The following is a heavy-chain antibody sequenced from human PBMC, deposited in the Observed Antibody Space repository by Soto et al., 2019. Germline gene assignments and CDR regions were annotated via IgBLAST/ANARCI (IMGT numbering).Heavy chain of an antibody. CDR1: GGSISSSSYY. D-gene: IGHD3-10*01. J-gene: IGHJ4*02. CDR2: IYYSGST. V-gene: IGHV4-39*01. CDR3: ARGLTTYGSRDY. Sequence: QLQLQESGPGLVKPSETLSLTCTVSGGSISSSSYYWGWIRQPPGKGLEWIGSIYYSGSTYYNPSLKSRVTISVDTSKNQFSLKLSSVTAADTAVYYCARGLTTYGSRDYWGQGTLVTVSS.